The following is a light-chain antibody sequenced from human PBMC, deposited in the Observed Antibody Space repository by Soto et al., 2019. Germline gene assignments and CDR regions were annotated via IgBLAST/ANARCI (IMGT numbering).Light chain of an antibody. CDR2: GAS. CDR1: QSVSSN. Sequence: EIVMTQSPATLSVSPGERATLSCMASQSVSSNLAWYQQKPGQAPRLLIYGASTRATGIPARFSGSGSGTYSTLTISRLAPDDFGVYYCQQYGSSGTFGQGTKVDIK. CDR3: QQYGSSGT. J-gene: IGKJ1*01. V-gene: IGKV3-15*01.